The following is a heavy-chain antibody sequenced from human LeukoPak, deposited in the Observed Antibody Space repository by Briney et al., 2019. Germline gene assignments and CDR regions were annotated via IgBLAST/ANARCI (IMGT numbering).Heavy chain of an antibody. CDR2: IPYSGRT. D-gene: IGHD2-15*01. J-gene: IGHJ4*02. V-gene: IGHV4-59*01. CDR3: ARYLCSGGTCYGFDY. CDR1: GGSISGYY. Sequence: KPSETLSLTCTVSGGSISGYYWSWIRQPPGKGLEWVGFIPYSGRTSYNPSLKSRVTISVDTSKNEFSLKLTSVTVADTAVYYCARYLCSGGTCYGFDYWGQETPVTVSS.